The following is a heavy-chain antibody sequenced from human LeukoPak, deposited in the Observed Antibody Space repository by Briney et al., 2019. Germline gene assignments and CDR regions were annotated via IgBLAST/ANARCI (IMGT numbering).Heavy chain of an antibody. D-gene: IGHD2-15*01. CDR1: GFTLSNYG. V-gene: IGHV3-23*01. CDR3: AKRGVVIRVIVGGFHKEAYYFDS. Sequence: RGSLRLSCAVSGFTLSNYGMSWVRQAPGKGLEWVAGISDSGGRTNYADSVKGRFTISRDNPKNVLYLQMNSLRAEDMAVYFCAKRGVVIRVIVGGFHKEAYYFDSWGQGALVTVSS. J-gene: IGHJ4*02. CDR2: ISDSGGRT.